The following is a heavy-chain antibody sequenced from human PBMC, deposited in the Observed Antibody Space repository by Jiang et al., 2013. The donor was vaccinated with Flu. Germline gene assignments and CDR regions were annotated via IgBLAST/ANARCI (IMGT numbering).Heavy chain of an antibody. Sequence: QLVESGAEVKKPGASVKVSCKASGYTFTGYYMHWVRQAPGQGLEWMGWINPNSGGTNYAQKFQGWVTMTRDTSISTAYMELSRLRSDDTAVYYCARDYGGNSDAFDIWGQGTMVTVSS. D-gene: IGHD4-23*01. V-gene: IGHV1-2*04. CDR2: INPNSGGT. CDR1: GYTFTGYY. J-gene: IGHJ3*02. CDR3: ARDYGGNSDAFDI.